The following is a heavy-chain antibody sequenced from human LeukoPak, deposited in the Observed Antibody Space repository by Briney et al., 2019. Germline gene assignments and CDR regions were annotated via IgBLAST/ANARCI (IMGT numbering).Heavy chain of an antibody. J-gene: IGHJ4*02. CDR3: ARDKGIAVAYDY. CDR1: GFTFSSNW. CDR2: INSDGSST. D-gene: IGHD6-19*01. V-gene: IGHV3-74*01. Sequence: GGSLRLSCAASGFTFSSNWMSWVRQAPGKGLVWVSRINSDGSSTSYADSVKGRFTISRDNAKNTLYLQMNSLRAEDTAVYYCARDKGIAVAYDYWGQGTLVTVSS.